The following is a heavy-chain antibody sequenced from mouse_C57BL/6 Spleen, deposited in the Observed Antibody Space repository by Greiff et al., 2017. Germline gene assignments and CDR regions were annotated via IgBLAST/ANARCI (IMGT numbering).Heavy chain of an antibody. CDR3: ARRGNPWFAY. J-gene: IGHJ3*01. D-gene: IGHD2-1*01. V-gene: IGHV1-80*01. Sequence: VQLQQSGAELVKPGASVKISCKASGYAFSSYWMHWVKQRPGQGLEWIGKIYPGDGDTNYNGKFKGKATLTADTSSSTAYMQLSSLTSEDSAVYYCARRGNPWFAYWGQGTLVTVSA. CDR1: GYAFSSYW. CDR2: IYPGDGDT.